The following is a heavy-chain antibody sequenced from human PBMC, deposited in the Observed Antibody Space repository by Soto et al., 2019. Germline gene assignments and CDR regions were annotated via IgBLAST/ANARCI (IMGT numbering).Heavy chain of an antibody. V-gene: IGHV1-18*01. J-gene: IGHJ5*02. D-gene: IGHD4-17*01. CDR2: ISAYNGNT. CDR3: ARMHYGDYAPSNNWFDP. CDR1: GYTFTSYG. Sequence: ASVKVSCKASGYTFTSYGISWVRQAPGQGLEWMGWISAYNGNTNYAQKLQGRVTMTTDTSTSTAYMELRSLRSDDTAVYYCARMHYGDYAPSNNWFDPWGQGTLVTVSS.